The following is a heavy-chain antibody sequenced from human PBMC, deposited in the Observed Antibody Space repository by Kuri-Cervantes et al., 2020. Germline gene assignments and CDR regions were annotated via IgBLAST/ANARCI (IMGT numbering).Heavy chain of an antibody. CDR2: ISSRSTYI. V-gene: IGHV3-21*01. CDR3: ARVFRRAYYYMDV. D-gene: IGHD2/OR15-2a*01. CDR1: GFTFSDYN. J-gene: IGHJ6*03. Sequence: GESLKISCAASGFTFSDYNMNWVRQAPGKGLEWVSSISSRSTYIYYTDSMRGRFTISRDNAKNSLYLQMNSLRAEDTAVYYCARVFRRAYYYMDVWGKGTTVTV.